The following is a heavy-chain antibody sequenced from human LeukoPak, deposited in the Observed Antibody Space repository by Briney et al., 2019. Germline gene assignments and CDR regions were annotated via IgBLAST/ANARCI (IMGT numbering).Heavy chain of an antibody. CDR3: AKGEGYCSSSSCVFDY. CDR2: ISGDGGST. D-gene: IGHD2-2*01. Sequence: PGGSLRLSCAASGFTFDDYAMHWVRQAPGKGLEWVSLISGDGGSTYYADSVKGRFTISRDDAKNSLYLQMNSLRPEDTALYFCAKGEGYCSSSSCVFDYWGQGTLVTVSS. J-gene: IGHJ4*02. V-gene: IGHV3-43*02. CDR1: GFTFDDYA.